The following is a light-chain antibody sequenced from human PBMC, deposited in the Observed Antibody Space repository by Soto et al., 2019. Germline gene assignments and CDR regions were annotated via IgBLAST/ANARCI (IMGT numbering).Light chain of an antibody. J-gene: IGLJ1*01. CDR2: EVS. Sequence: QSVLTQPASVSGSPGQSITISCTGTSSDVGTYNYVSWYQHHPGEAPKLIIYEVSYRPSGVSNRFSGSKSGSTASLTLSGLQAEDEADYYCCSYSGSGTYVFGTGTKVTVL. V-gene: IGLV2-23*02. CDR3: CSYSGSGTYV. CDR1: SSDVGTYNY.